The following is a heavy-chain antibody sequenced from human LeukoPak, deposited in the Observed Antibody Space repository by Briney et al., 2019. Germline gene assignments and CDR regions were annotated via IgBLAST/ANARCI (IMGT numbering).Heavy chain of an antibody. D-gene: IGHD4-11*01. Sequence: SVKVSCKASGGTFSSYAISWVRQAPGQGLEWMGGIIPIFGTANYAQKFQGRVTITADESTSTAYMELSSLRSEDTAVYYCARSPSDYSNYDYYYYGMDVWGQGTTVTVSS. CDR3: ARSPSDYSNYDYYYYGMDV. CDR2: IIPIFGTA. CDR1: GGTFSSYA. J-gene: IGHJ6*02. V-gene: IGHV1-69*13.